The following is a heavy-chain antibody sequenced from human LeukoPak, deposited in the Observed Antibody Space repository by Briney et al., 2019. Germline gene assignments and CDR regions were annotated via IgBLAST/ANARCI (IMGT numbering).Heavy chain of an antibody. V-gene: IGHV3-30*18. CDR1: GFTFSSYG. J-gene: IGHJ4*02. Sequence: PGGSLRLSCAASGFTFSSYGMHWVRQAPGKGLEWVAVISYDGSNKYYADSVKGRFTISRDNSKNTLFLQMSSLRPEDTAVYYCAKHDGPIVVVTVKLDYWGQGTLVTVSS. CDR2: ISYDGSNK. D-gene: IGHD2-21*02. CDR3: AKHDGPIVVVTVKLDY.